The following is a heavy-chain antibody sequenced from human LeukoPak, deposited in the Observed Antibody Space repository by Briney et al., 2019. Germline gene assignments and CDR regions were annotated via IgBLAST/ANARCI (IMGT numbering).Heavy chain of an antibody. CDR2: ITGSGAST. CDR3: ATGSGSYSH. Sequence: GGSLRLSCAASGFTFSSYAMSWVRQAPGKGLEWVSLITGSGASTYYADSVKGRFTISRDNSKITMFLQMSSLRAEDTAVYYCATGSGSYSHWGQGTLVTVSS. V-gene: IGHV3-23*01. CDR1: GFTFSSYA. J-gene: IGHJ4*02. D-gene: IGHD3-10*01.